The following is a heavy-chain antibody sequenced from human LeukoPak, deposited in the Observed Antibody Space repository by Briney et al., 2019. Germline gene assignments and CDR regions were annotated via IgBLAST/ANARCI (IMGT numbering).Heavy chain of an antibody. V-gene: IGHV3-74*01. CDR2: INSDGSST. CDR3: AKDQGAARLDYYYGMDV. D-gene: IGHD6-6*01. CDR1: GFTFSSYW. J-gene: IGHJ6*02. Sequence: GGSLRLSCAASGFTFSSYWMHWVRQAPGKGLVWVSRINSDGSSTSYADSVKGRFTISRDNSKNTLYLQMNSLRAEDTAVYYCAKDQGAARLDYYYGMDVWGQGTTVTVSS.